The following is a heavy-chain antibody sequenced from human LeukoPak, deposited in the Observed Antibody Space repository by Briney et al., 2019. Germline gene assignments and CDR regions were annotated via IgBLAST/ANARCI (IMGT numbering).Heavy chain of an antibody. CDR1: GYTFTGYY. V-gene: IGHV1-2*02. CDR2: ISPHSGGT. CDR3: ARVRYSGFDSDDSDAFDI. J-gene: IGHJ3*02. Sequence: ASVKVSCKASGYTFTGYYMHWVRQAPGQGLEWMGWISPHSGGTNYAQKFQGRVTMTRDTSISTAHMELSRLRSDDTAVYYCARVRYSGFDSDDSDAFDIWGQGTMVTVSS. D-gene: IGHD5-12*01.